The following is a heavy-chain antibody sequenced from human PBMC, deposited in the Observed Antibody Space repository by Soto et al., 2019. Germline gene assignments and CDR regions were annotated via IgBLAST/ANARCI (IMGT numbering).Heavy chain of an antibody. V-gene: IGHV4-59*01. J-gene: IGHJ1*01. D-gene: IGHD6-19*01. CDR2: IYYSGST. Sequence: SETLSLTCTVSGGSISSYYWSWIRQPPGKGLEWIGYIYYSGSTNYNPSLKSRVTISVDTSKNQFSLKLSSVTAADTAVYYCAGTDSSGWYLQYFQHWGQGTLVTVSS. CDR1: GGSISSYY. CDR3: AGTDSSGWYLQYFQH.